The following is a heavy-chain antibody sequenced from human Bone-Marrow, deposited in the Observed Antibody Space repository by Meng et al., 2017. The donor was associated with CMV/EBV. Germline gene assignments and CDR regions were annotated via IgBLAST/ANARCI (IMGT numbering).Heavy chain of an antibody. Sequence: GGSLRLSCAASGFTFSSYWMHWVRQAPGKGLVWVSRINSDGSSTSYADSVKGRFTISRDNAKNTLYLQMNSLRVEDTAVYYCARVYGLNDAFDIWSQGTMVTVSS. J-gene: IGHJ3*02. CDR3: ARVYGLNDAFDI. D-gene: IGHD4-17*01. V-gene: IGHV3-74*01. CDR1: GFTFSSYW. CDR2: INSDGSST.